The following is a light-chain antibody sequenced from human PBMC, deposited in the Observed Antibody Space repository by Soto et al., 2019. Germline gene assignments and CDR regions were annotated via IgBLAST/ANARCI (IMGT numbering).Light chain of an antibody. CDR2: DAS. CDR1: QSISSW. V-gene: IGKV1-5*01. J-gene: IGKJ5*01. CDR3: QQYDTWPSIT. Sequence: DIQMTQSPSTLSASVGDRVTITCRASQSISSWLAWYQQKPGKAPKLLIYDASSLESGVPSRFSGSGSGTEYTLTISSLQSEDFAVYYCQQYDTWPSITFGQGTRLEIK.